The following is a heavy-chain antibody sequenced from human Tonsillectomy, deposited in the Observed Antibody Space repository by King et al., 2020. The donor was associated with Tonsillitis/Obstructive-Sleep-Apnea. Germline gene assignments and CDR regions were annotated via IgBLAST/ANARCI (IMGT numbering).Heavy chain of an antibody. CDR1: GFTFSSYA. CDR2: IIDSGYST. Sequence: VQLVESGGGLVQPGGSLRLSCAASGFTFSSYAMSWVRQAPGKGLEWVSVIIDSGYSTYYANSLKGRFTISRDNSKNTLYLQMNSLRAEDTAVYYCAKLGWGGTEGVTDYWGQGTLVTVSS. J-gene: IGHJ4*02. D-gene: IGHD2-21*01. V-gene: IGHV3-23*04. CDR3: AKLGWGGTEGVTDY.